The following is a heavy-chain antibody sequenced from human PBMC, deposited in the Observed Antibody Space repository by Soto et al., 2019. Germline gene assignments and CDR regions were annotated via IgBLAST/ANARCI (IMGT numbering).Heavy chain of an antibody. CDR3: ARDNWNYYGMDV. J-gene: IGHJ6*02. V-gene: IGHV1-2*02. CDR1: GYTFTGYY. Sequence: GASVKVSCKASGYTFTGYYMHWVRQAPGQGLEWMGWINPNSGGTNYAQKFQGRVTMTRDTSISTAYMELSRLRSDDTAVYCCARDNWNYYGMDVWGQGTTVTVSS. D-gene: IGHD1-20*01. CDR2: INPNSGGT.